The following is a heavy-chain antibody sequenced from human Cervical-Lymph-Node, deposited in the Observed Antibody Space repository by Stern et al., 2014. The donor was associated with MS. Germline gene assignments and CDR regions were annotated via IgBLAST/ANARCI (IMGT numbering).Heavy chain of an antibody. D-gene: IGHD6-13*01. CDR3: ARQIEGIPGL. Sequence: VQLVESGAVVRKPGDSLRISCTGSGYGFSDYWIGWVRQVPGKGLEWIGVIYPGDSDTTYSPSFEGQVTMSAHKSVATAYLQWSSLKASDTAIYFCARQIEGIPGLWGQGTLVTVSS. CDR1: GYGFSDYW. J-gene: IGHJ4*02. V-gene: IGHV5-51*01. CDR2: IYPGDSDT.